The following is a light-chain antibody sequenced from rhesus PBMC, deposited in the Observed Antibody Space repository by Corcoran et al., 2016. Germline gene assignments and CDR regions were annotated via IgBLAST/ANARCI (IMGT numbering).Light chain of an antibody. CDR2: EVS. Sequence: QAALTQPRSESGSPGQSVTISCTGTSSDIGGYNYVSCYQQHPDTAPKLMIYEVSKRPSGVSDRFSGSKSGNTASLTISGLQAEDEAEYYCSSYAGSNTYIFGAGTRLTVL. CDR3: SSYAGSNTYI. CDR1: SSDIGGYNY. J-gene: IGLJ1*01. V-gene: IGLV2-32*02.